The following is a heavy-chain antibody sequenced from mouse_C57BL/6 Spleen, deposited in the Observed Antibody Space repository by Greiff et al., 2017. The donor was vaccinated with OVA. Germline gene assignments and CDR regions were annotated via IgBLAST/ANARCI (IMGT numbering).Heavy chain of an antibody. CDR1: GYTFTSYW. D-gene: IGHD2-1*01. Sequence: QVQLQQPGAELVKPGASVKLSCKASGYTFTSYWMPWVKQRPGQGLEWIGMIHPNSGSTNYNEKFKSKATLTVDKSSSTAYMQLSSLTSADSAVYYCAKGNYVDAMDYWGQGTSVTVSA. J-gene: IGHJ4*01. CDR3: AKGNYVDAMDY. V-gene: IGHV1-64*01. CDR2: IHPNSGST.